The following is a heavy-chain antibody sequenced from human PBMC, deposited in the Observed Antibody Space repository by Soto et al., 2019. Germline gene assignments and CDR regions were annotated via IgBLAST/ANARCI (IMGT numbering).Heavy chain of an antibody. CDR2: ISWDGGST. CDR1: GFTFDDYT. D-gene: IGHD6-6*01. Sequence: GGSLRLSCAASGFTFDDYTMHWVRQAPGKGLEWVSLISWDGGSTYYADSVKGRFTISRENSKNSLYLQMNSLRTEDTALYYCAKAASSSSGMDVWGQGTTVTVSS. V-gene: IGHV3-43*01. CDR3: AKAASSSSGMDV. J-gene: IGHJ6*02.